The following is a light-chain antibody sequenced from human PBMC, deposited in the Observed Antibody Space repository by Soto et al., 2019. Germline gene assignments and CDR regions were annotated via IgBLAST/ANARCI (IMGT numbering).Light chain of an antibody. Sequence: QPVLTQPPSVSGAPGQRVTIYCTGSSSNIGAGYDVHWYQQLPGTAPKLLIYGNSNRPSGVPDRFSGSKSGTSASLAITGLQAEDEADYYCQSYDSSLSGVVFGGGTQLTVL. J-gene: IGLJ2*01. CDR1: SSNIGAGYD. V-gene: IGLV1-40*01. CDR3: QSYDSSLSGVV. CDR2: GNS.